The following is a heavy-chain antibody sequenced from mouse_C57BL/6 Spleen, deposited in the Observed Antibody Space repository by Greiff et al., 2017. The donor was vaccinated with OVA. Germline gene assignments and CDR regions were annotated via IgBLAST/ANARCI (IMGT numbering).Heavy chain of an antibody. CDR2: IYPGSGST. D-gene: IGHD4-1*01. V-gene: IGHV1-55*01. J-gene: IGHJ3*01. Sequence: QVHVKQPGAELVKPGASVKMSCKASGYTFTSYWITWVKQRPGQGLEWIGDIYPGSGSTNYNEKFKSKATLTVDTSSSTAYMQLSSLTSEDSAVYYCARRGLGAWFAYWGQGTLVTVSA. CDR3: ARRGLGAWFAY. CDR1: GYTFTSYW.